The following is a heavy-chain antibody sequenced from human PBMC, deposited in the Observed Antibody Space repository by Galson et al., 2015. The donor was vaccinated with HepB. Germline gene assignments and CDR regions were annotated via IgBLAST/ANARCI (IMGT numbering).Heavy chain of an antibody. V-gene: IGHV5-51*01. Sequence: QSGAEVKKPGESLKISCKASGYRFSNYWIGWVRQMPGEGLEWIGIIYPSDYDLRYSPSLQGQVTISVDKSVTTTYLQWDSLKASDSAMYYCARRSFSYVDYWGQGTLVTVSS. CDR3: ARRSFSYVDY. CDR2: IYPSDYDL. CDR1: GYRFSNYW. J-gene: IGHJ4*02. D-gene: IGHD3-16*01.